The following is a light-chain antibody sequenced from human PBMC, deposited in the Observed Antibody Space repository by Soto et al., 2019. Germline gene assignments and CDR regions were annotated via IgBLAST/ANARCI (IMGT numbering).Light chain of an antibody. J-gene: IGKJ5*01. V-gene: IGKV1-33*01. CDR1: QDISNH. Sequence: DIHMTQSPSSLSASVGDRVTITCQASQDISNHLNWYQQKPGKAPRLLIYDASNLETGVPSRFSGSGSGTDFTVTISSLQPEDIATYYCQQYDSFPITFGQRTLPE. CDR3: QQYDSFPIT. CDR2: DAS.